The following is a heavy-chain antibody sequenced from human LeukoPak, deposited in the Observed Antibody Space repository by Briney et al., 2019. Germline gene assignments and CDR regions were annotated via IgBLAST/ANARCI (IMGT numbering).Heavy chain of an antibody. CDR2: INPNSGGT. D-gene: IGHD7-27*01. CDR3: AREANWGLSAPLDY. V-gene: IGHV1-2*02. Sequence: ASVKVSCKASGYTLTGYYMHWVRQAPGQGLECMGWINPNSGGTNYAQKFQGRVTMIRDTSISTAYMELSRLRSDDTAVYYCAREANWGLSAPLDYWGQGTLVTVSS. J-gene: IGHJ4*02. CDR1: GYTLTGYY.